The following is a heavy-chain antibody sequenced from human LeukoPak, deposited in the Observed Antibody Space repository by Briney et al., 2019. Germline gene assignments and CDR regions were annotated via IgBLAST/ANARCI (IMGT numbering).Heavy chain of an antibody. J-gene: IGHJ4*02. D-gene: IGHD3-22*01. CDR2: IYPGDSDT. Sequence: GASLKISCKGSGYSFTSYWIDWVRLEPGKGLEWMRIIYPGDSDTRYSPSFQGQVTISADKSISSAYLQWSSLKASDTAMYYCARVSPFYDSSGYNDYWGQGTLVTVSS. CDR1: GYSFTSYW. V-gene: IGHV5-51*03. CDR3: ARVSPFYDSSGYNDY.